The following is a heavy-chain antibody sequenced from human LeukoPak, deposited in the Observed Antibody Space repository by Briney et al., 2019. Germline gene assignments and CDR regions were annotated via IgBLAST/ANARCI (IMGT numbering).Heavy chain of an antibody. J-gene: IGHJ4*02. CDR2: IYHSGTT. D-gene: IGHD6-19*01. CDR1: GYSISSGYY. Sequence: SETLSLTCTVSGYSISSGYYWGWIRQPPGKGLEWIGSIYHSGTTYYNPSLKSRVTISVDRSKNQFSPKLSSVTAADTAVYYCARALSSSGWPDYWGQGTLVTVSS. CDR3: ARALSSSGWPDY. V-gene: IGHV4-38-2*02.